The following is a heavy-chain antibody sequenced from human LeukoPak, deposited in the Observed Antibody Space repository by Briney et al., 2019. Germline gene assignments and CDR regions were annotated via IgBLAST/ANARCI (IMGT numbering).Heavy chain of an antibody. Sequence: SETLSLTCTVSGYSISSGYYWGWIRQPPGKGLEWIGSIYHSGSTYYNPSLKSRVTISVDTSKNQFSLKLISVTAADTAVYYCASTYSLYDAFDIWGQGTMVTVSS. D-gene: IGHD1-26*01. V-gene: IGHV4-38-2*02. CDR2: IYHSGST. J-gene: IGHJ3*02. CDR3: ASTYSLYDAFDI. CDR1: GYSISSGYY.